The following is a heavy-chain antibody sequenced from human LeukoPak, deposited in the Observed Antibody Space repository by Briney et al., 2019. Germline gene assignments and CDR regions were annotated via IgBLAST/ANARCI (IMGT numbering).Heavy chain of an antibody. Sequence: SETLSLTCSVSGDSISSGGYYWGWIRQPRGKGLEWIGYIYHSGSTYYNPSLKSRVTISVDTSKNQFSLKLSSVTAADTAVYYCARDPTRYSSSWYYWGQGTLVTVSS. CDR1: GDSISSGGYY. V-gene: IGHV4-30-2*01. CDR3: ARDPTRYSSSWYY. CDR2: IYHSGST. D-gene: IGHD6-13*01. J-gene: IGHJ4*02.